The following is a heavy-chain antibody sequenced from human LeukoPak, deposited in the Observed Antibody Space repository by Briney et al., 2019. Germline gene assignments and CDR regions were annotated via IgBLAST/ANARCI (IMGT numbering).Heavy chain of an antibody. Sequence: GESLKISCKGSGYSFTSYWIGWVRQMPGKGLEWMGTIYPGDPDTRYSPSFQGQVTISADKSISTAYLQWSGLKASDTAMYYCARLTYDSSGYYPYYYYYGMDVWGQGTTVTVSS. CDR2: IYPGDPDT. D-gene: IGHD3-22*01. CDR3: ARLTYDSSGYYPYYYYYGMDV. J-gene: IGHJ6*02. V-gene: IGHV5-51*01. CDR1: GYSFTSYW.